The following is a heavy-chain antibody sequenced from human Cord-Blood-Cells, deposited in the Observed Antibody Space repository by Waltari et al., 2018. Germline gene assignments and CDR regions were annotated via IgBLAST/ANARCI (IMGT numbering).Heavy chain of an antibody. CDR3: ARGLDYYGMDV. J-gene: IGHJ6*02. CDR1: GYTFTDYY. V-gene: IGHV1-69-2*01. Sequence: EVQLVQSGAEVKKPGATVKISCKVSGYTFTDYYMHWVQQAPGKGLEWMGLFEPEEGEKRYAEKFQGRVTITADTSTDTAYMELSSLRSEDTAVYYCARGLDYYGMDVWGQGTTVTVSS. CDR2: FEPEEGEK.